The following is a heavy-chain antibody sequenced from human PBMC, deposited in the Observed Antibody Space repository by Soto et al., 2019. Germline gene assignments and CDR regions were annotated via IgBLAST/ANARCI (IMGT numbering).Heavy chain of an antibody. D-gene: IGHD3-10*01. CDR2: IYPGDSDT. V-gene: IGHV5-51*03. CDR3: VRRGVRGARGWFDP. J-gene: IGHJ5*02. Sequence: EVQLVQSGAEVKKPGESLKISCKGSGYTFTNYWIGWVRQLPGKGLAWMGIIYPGDSDTKYSPSFQGQVTISADKSISTAYLQWNSLKASDTAMYYCVRRGVRGARGWFDPWGQGTLVTVSS. CDR1: GYTFTNYW.